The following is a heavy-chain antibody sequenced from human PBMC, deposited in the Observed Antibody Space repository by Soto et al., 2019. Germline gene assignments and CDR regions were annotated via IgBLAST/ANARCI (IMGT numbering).Heavy chain of an antibody. CDR2: IYHSGST. V-gene: IGHV4-30-2*01. Sequence: TRSPTCAVSGGSISSGVYSGIWIRQPPGKGLEWIGYIYHSGSTYYNPSLKSRVTISVDRSKNQFSLKLSSVTAADTAVYYCARGARGDPQLFDYWGQGTLVTVSS. CDR3: ARGARGDPQLFDY. D-gene: IGHD3-16*01. J-gene: IGHJ4*02. CDR1: GGSISSGVYS.